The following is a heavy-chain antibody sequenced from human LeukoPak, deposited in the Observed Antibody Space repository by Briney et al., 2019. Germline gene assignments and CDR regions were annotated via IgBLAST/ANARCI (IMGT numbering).Heavy chain of an antibody. Sequence: SETLSLTCTVSGGSISSSSSYWAWIRQPPGKGLEWIGNIYYSGITYYNPSLKSRVTISVHTSKTQFSLRLSSVTAADTAVYYCAKYTWSTTARRYSDSWGQGTLVTVSS. CDR3: AKYTWSTTARRYSDS. CDR1: GGSISSSSSY. D-gene: IGHD1-1*01. CDR2: IYYSGIT. J-gene: IGHJ4*02. V-gene: IGHV4-39*07.